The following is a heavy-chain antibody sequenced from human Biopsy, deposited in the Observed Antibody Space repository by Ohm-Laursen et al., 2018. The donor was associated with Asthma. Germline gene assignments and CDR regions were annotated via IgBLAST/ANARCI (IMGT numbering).Heavy chain of an antibody. J-gene: IGHJ4*02. V-gene: IGHV4-39*07. D-gene: IGHD2-15*01. CDR1: GASITSSAYY. CDR2: MYYGETT. Sequence: SETLSLTCTVSGASITSSAYYWGWIRQPPGKGLEWIGSMYYGETTYYSPSLKSRVTISVDTSKKQISLRLSPVIAADTAVYYCAGFCSGGNCPDHWGQGTLVTVSS. CDR3: AGFCSGGNCPDH.